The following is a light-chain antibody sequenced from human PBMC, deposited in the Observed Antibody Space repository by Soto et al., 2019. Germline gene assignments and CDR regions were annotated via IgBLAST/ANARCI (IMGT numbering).Light chain of an antibody. CDR1: QRVSSY. V-gene: IGKV3-11*01. Sequence: MVFQQSPATASLPPEKTATLSCKASQRVSSYLAWYQQKPGQAPRLLIYDASNRTTGIPARFSGSGSGTDFTLTISSLEAEDVAVYYCQQRSNWRITFGQGTRLEIK. CDR3: QQRSNWRIT. J-gene: IGKJ5*01. CDR2: DAS.